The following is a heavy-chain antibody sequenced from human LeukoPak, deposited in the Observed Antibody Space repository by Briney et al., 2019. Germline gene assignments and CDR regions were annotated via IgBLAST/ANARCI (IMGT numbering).Heavy chain of an antibody. CDR1: GYTLTDYY. J-gene: IGHJ3*02. Sequence: ASVKVSCKASGYTLTDYYMHWVRQAPGQGLEWMGWINPHSGGANYAQKFQGRVTMTRDTSINTAYMELSRLRSDDTAVYYCARDRPDHDSSGYYYAPGREPFDTWGQGTMVTVSS. CDR3: ARDRPDHDSSGYYYAPGREPFDT. V-gene: IGHV1-2*02. D-gene: IGHD3-22*01. CDR2: INPHSGGA.